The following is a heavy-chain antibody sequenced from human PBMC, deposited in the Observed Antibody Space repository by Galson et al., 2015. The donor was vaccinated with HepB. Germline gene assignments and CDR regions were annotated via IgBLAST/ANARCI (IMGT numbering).Heavy chain of an antibody. Sequence: SVKVSCKASGYSFTRSNIHWVRQAPGQGLEWMGKITPGGGSTSYAQKFQGKVTVTRDTSTSTVHLELSSLRSEDTAVYYCARGRGGGLWDYWGQGTLVTVSS. D-gene: IGHD3-10*01. CDR3: ARGRGGGLWDY. V-gene: IGHV1-46*01. J-gene: IGHJ4*02. CDR2: ITPGGGST. CDR1: GYSFTRSN.